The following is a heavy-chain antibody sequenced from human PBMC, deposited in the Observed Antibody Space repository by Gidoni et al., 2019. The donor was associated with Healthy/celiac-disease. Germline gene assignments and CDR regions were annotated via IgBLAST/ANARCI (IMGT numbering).Heavy chain of an antibody. J-gene: IGHJ4*02. V-gene: IGHV3-11*01. Sequence: QVQLVESGGGLVKPGGSLRLSCAASGFTFSDHYMSWIRQAPGKGLEWVSYISSRGTTIYYADSVTGRFTISRDNAKNSLYLQMNSLRAEDTAVYYCGRDTYYDFWSGYCDYWGQGTLVTVSS. D-gene: IGHD3-3*01. CDR3: GRDTYYDFWSGYCDY. CDR1: GFTFSDHY. CDR2: ISSRGTTI.